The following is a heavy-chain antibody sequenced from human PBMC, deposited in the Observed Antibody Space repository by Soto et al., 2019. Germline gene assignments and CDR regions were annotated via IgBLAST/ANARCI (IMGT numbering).Heavy chain of an antibody. D-gene: IGHD6-13*01. Sequence: GASVKVSCKASGYTFTGYYMHWVRQAPGQGLEWMGWINPNSGGTNYAQKFQGWVTMTRDTSISTAYMELSRLRSDDTAVYYCARDPRIAAAGTDYYYGMDVWGQGTTVTVSS. CDR1: GYTFTGYY. CDR3: ARDPRIAAAGTDYYYGMDV. V-gene: IGHV1-2*04. CDR2: INPNSGGT. J-gene: IGHJ6*02.